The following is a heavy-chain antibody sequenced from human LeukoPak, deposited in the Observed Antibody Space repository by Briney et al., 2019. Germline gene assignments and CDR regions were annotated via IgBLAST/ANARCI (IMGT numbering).Heavy chain of an antibody. D-gene: IGHD3-22*01. CDR3: ASASPTYYYDSSAQFDY. CDR2: IYYSGST. CDR1: GGSISSYY. V-gene: IGHV4-59*01. J-gene: IGHJ4*02. Sequence: KTSETLSLTCTVSGGSISSYYWSWIRQPPGKGLEWIGYIYYSGSTNYNPSLKSRVTISVDTSKNQFSLKLSSVTAADTAVYYCASASPTYYYDSSAQFDYWGQGTLVTVSP.